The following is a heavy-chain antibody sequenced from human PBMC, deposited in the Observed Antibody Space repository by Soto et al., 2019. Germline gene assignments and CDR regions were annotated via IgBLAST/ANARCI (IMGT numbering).Heavy chain of an antibody. CDR2: ISDSGDRT. J-gene: IGHJ4*02. CDR3: AKGFGSDWSYFDY. V-gene: IGHV3-23*01. D-gene: IGHD3-9*01. CDR1: GFTFSTYA. Sequence: EVQLLESGGGLVQPGGSLRLSCGASGFTFSTYAMSWVRQAPGKGLERAAGISDSGDRTYHADSVKGRLTISRDNSKNTLFLQMISLRVEDTATYYCAKGFGSDWSYFDYWGQGDLVIVSS.